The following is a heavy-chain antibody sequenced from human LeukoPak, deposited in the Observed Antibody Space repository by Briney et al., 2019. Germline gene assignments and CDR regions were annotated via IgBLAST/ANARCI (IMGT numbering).Heavy chain of an antibody. J-gene: IGHJ4*02. Sequence: SETLSLTCAVSGGSISSGSYYWSWIRQPAGKGLEWTGRIYTSGSTNYNPSLKSRVTISVDTSKNQFSLKLSSVTATDTAVYYCAGVIWVYELAAPGYFDSWGQGALVTVSS. V-gene: IGHV4-61*02. D-gene: IGHD3-16*01. CDR2: IYTSGST. CDR1: GGSISSGSYY. CDR3: AGVIWVYELAAPGYFDS.